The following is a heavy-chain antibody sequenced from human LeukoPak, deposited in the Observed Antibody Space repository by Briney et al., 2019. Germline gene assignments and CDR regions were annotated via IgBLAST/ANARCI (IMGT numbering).Heavy chain of an antibody. CDR1: GGTFSSYA. CDR2: IIPIFGTA. J-gene: IGHJ4*02. D-gene: IGHD3-22*01. CDR3: ARVGSYYDSNGYQPLSGFDY. V-gene: IGHV1-69*13. Sequence: SVKVSCKASGGTFSSYAISWVRQAPGQGLEWMGGIIPIFGTANYAQKFQGRVTITADESTSTAYMELSSLRSEDTAVYYCARVGSYYDSNGYQPLSGFDYWGQGTLVTVSS.